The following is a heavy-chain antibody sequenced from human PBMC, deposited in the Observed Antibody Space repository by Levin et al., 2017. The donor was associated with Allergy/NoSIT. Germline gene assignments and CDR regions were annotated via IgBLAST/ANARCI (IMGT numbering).Heavy chain of an antibody. D-gene: IGHD5-18*01. V-gene: IGHV4-39*01. J-gene: IGHJ4*02. CDR3: AGQDGYFGDFFAY. Sequence: SETLSLTCTVSGGSISGNNYYWGWIRQPPGKGLEWIGYMYSTGSAYYTPSLKSRVTISLHTSKNQFTLTPTSLTAADTANYFCAGQDGYFGDFFAYWGRGTLVTVSS. CDR1: GGSISGNNYY. CDR2: MYSTGSA.